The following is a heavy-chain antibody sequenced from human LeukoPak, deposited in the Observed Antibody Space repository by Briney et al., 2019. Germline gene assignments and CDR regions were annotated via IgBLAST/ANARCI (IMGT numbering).Heavy chain of an antibody. V-gene: IGHV4-34*01. CDR2: INHSGST. CDR1: GGSFSGYY. D-gene: IGHD3-10*01. J-gene: IGHJ6*03. CDR3: ASQTPHIWFGDYMDV. Sequence: PSETLSLTCAVYGGSFSGYYWSWIRQPPGKGLEWIGEINHSGSTNYNPSLKSRVTISVDTSKNQFSLKLSSVAAADTAVYYCASQTPHIWFGDYMDVWGKGTTVTVSS.